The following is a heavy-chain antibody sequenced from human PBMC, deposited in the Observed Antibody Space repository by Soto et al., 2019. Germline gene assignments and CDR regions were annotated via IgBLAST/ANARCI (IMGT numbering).Heavy chain of an antibody. J-gene: IGHJ4*02. CDR3: ATISDRGIAAALDF. D-gene: IGHD6-13*01. Sequence: GSLRLSCAASTFIFTNYAMSWVRQAPGEGLEWVSAISGSGGTTYYAESVKGRFSISRDNSKSTLYLQLNSLRVEDTAIYYCATISDRGIAAALDFWGQGTLVTVSS. CDR2: ISGSGGTT. V-gene: IGHV3-23*01. CDR1: TFIFTNYA.